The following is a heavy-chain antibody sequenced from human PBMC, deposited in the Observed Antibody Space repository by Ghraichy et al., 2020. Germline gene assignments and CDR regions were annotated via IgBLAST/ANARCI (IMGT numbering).Heavy chain of an antibody. V-gene: IGHV3-74*01. CDR3: AREYCRGGSCFFGTGGSHFDH. CDR1: GFTFSRYW. CDR2: INSGGTNM. Sequence: GGSLRLSCAASGFTFSRYWMHWVRQAPGEGLVWVSRINSGGTNMIYAESVKGRLTISRDNAKNTLYLQMNSLRAEDTAGYYCAREYCRGGSCFFGTGGSHFDHSVQGTLVTVSS. D-gene: IGHD2-15*01. J-gene: IGHJ4*02.